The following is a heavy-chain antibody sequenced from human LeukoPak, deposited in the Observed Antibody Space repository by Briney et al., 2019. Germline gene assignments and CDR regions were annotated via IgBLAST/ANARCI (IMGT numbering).Heavy chain of an antibody. J-gene: IGHJ4*02. CDR1: GFTFSGYG. Sequence: PGRSLRLSCAASGFTFSGYGMHWVRQAPGKGLEWVAVISYDGSDKYYADSVKGRFTISRDNSKSTLYLQMSSLRAEDTAVYYCSRGYSYGDYWGQGTLVTVSS. CDR2: ISYDGSDK. CDR3: SRGYSYGDY. V-gene: IGHV3-30*03. D-gene: IGHD5-18*01.